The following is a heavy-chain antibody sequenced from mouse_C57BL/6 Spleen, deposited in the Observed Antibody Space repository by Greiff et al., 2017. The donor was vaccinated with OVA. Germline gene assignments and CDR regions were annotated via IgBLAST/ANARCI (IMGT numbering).Heavy chain of an antibody. Sequence: VKLMESGPGLVQPSQSLSITCTVSGFSLTSYGVHWVRQSPGKGLEWLGVIWSGGSTDYNAAFISRLSISKDNSKSQVFFKMNSLQADDTAIYYCARSGNWDGNAMDYWGQGTSVTVSS. CDR3: ARSGNWDGNAMDY. V-gene: IGHV2-2*01. CDR1: GFSLTSYG. J-gene: IGHJ4*01. D-gene: IGHD4-1*01. CDR2: IWSGGST.